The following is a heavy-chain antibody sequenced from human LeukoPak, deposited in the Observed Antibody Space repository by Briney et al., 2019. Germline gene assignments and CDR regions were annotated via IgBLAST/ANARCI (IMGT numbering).Heavy chain of an antibody. D-gene: IGHD3-10*01. J-gene: IGHJ4*02. CDR3: ATLGDNTMVRGVPHDY. Sequence: ASVKVSCKVSGYTLTELSMHWVRQAPGKGLEWMGGFDPEDGETIYAQKFQGRVTMTEDTSTDTAYMELSSLRSEDTAVYYCATLGDNTMVRGVPHDYWGQGTLVTVSS. V-gene: IGHV1-24*01. CDR1: GYTLTELS. CDR2: FDPEDGET.